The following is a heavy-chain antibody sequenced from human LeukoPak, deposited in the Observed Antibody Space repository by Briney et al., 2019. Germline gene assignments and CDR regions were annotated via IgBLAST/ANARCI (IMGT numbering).Heavy chain of an antibody. V-gene: IGHV3-66*01. Sequence: PGGSLRLSCADAGFTVSSNYMRWVRQAPGKGLEWVSVIYSGGSTHYADSVKGRFTISRDNSKNTLYLQMNSLRAEDTAVYYCARDRLHYDSLTGYPAEWGQGTLVTVSS. J-gene: IGHJ4*02. D-gene: IGHD3-9*01. CDR2: IYSGGST. CDR3: ARDRLHYDSLTGYPAE. CDR1: GFTVSSNY.